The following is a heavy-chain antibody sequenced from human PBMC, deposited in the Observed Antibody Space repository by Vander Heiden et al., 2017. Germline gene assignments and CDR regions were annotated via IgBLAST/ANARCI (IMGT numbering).Heavy chain of an antibody. Sequence: EVQLVESGGGLVQPGGSLSLSGAAPGFTLSSYRMKRVRQAPGKWLEWVSYISSSSSTIYYADSVKGRFTISRDNAKNSLYLQMNSLRAEDTAVYYCAREVGAIVYDAFDIWGQGTMVTVSS. CDR1: GFTLSSYR. CDR2: ISSSSSTI. J-gene: IGHJ3*02. CDR3: AREVGAIVYDAFDI. D-gene: IGHD1-26*01. V-gene: IGHV3-48*01.